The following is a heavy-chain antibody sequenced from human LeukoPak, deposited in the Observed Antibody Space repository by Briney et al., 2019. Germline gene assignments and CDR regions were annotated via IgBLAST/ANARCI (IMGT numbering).Heavy chain of an antibody. CDR1: GGSISSGGYY. J-gene: IGHJ3*02. CDR2: IYYSGST. V-gene: IGHV4-31*03. Sequence: TLSLTCTVSGGSISSGGYYWSWIRQHPGEGLEWIGDIYYSGSTYYNPSLKSRVTISVDTSKNQFSLKLSSVTAADTAVYYCAREAVIAGNAFDIWGQGTMVTVSS. D-gene: IGHD3-22*01. CDR3: AREAVIAGNAFDI.